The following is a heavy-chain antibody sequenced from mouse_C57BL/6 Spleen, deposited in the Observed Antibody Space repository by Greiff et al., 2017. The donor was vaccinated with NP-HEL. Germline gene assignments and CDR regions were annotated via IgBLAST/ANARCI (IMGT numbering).Heavy chain of an antibody. D-gene: IGHD2-3*01. V-gene: IGHV5-4*03. J-gene: IGHJ3*01. CDR2: ISDGGSYT. CDR3: ARGGGPYDGYHTNSLAY. Sequence: EVKLVESGGGLVKPGGSLKLSCAASGFTFSSYAMSWVRQTPEKRLEWVATISDGGSYTYYPDNVKGRFTISRDNAKNNLYLQMSHLKSEDTAMYYCARGGGPYDGYHTNSLAYWGQGTLVTVSA. CDR1: GFTFSSYA.